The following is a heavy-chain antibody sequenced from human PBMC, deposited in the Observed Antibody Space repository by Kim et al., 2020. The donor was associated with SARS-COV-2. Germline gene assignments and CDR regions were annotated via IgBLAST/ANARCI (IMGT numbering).Heavy chain of an antibody. CDR3: ASTYDVLTGYPPY. J-gene: IGHJ4*02. V-gene: IGHV4-39*01. Sequence: SETLSLTCTVSGGSITNYNYFWGWFRQPPGMGLEWIGSIYYSGTPYYNPSHKSRVTISVNTSKNQFSLKLTSVTAADTAVYYCASTYDVLTGYPPYWGPGTLVTVSS. CDR2: IYYSGTP. D-gene: IGHD3-9*01. CDR1: GGSITNYNYF.